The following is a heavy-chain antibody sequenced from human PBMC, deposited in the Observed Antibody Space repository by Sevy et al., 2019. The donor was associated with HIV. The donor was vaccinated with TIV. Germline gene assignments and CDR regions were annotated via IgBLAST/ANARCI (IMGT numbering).Heavy chain of an antibody. CDR3: ATTKDYYDSSGYPFDY. CDR1: GYTLTQFS. CDR2: FDPEEGDPEKGKT. Sequence: ASVKVSCKVSGYTLTQFSMHWVRQAPGKGLEWMTTFDPEEGDPEKGKTIYAQRFLGRVTMTVDTSTDPAYRELRSLSSDDTAVYYCATTKDYYDSSGYPFDYWGQGTLVTVSS. V-gene: IGHV1-24*01. D-gene: IGHD3-22*01. J-gene: IGHJ4*02.